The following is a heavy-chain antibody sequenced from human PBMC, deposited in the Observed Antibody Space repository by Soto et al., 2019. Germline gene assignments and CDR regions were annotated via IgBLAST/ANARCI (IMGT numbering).Heavy chain of an antibody. J-gene: IGHJ4*02. Sequence: AAVKVSCKASGYPFTDYYMHWVRQSPGQGLEWMGWISSYNGVTHYAPQFQGRVTMTRDTSINTAFMELSRLRSDDTAMYYCARDRVQDSGSYYPYWGLGTLVTVSS. V-gene: IGHV1-2*02. CDR1: GYPFTDYY. CDR2: ISSYNGVT. CDR3: ARDRVQDSGSYYPY. D-gene: IGHD3-10*01.